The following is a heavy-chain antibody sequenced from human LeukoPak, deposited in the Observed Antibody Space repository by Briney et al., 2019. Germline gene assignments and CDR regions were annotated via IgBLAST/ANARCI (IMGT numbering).Heavy chain of an antibody. CDR2: VYYNGNT. CDR3: ARGRSNYYGMDV. J-gene: IGHJ6*02. D-gene: IGHD1-26*01. V-gene: IGHV4-59*01. CDR1: DESINSYY. Sequence: KASESLSLTCSVSDESINSYYQNWIRRPPGKGLEWIGYVYYNGNTNYSPSLKSRVTMSVDTSKNLFSLKVSTVTAADTAVYYCARGRSNYYGMDVWGQGTTVTVSS.